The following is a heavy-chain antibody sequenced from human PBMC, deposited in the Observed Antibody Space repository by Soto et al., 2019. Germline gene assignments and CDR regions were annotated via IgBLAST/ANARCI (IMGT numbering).Heavy chain of an antibody. Sequence: SVKVSCKASGGTFSSYAISWVRQAHGQGLEWMGGIIPIFGTANYAQKFQGRVTITADESTSTAYMELSSLRSEDTAVYYCAREGFYGDPYYYYGMDVWGQGTTVTVSS. CDR3: AREGFYGDPYYYYGMDV. CDR1: GGTFSSYA. V-gene: IGHV1-69*13. D-gene: IGHD4-17*01. CDR2: IIPIFGTA. J-gene: IGHJ6*02.